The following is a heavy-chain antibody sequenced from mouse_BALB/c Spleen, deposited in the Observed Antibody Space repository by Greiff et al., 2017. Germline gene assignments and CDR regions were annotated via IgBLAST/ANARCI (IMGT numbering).Heavy chain of an antibody. CDR2: INPSNGRT. CDR3: ARTLYDCYFSY. J-gene: IGHJ3*01. D-gene: IGHD2-3*01. V-gene: IGHV1S81*02. Sequence: QVQLQQPGAELVKPGASVKLSCKASGYTFTSYWMHWVKQRPGQGLEWIGEINPSNGRTNYNEKFKSKATLTVDKSSSTAYMQLSSLTSEDSAVYYCARTLYDCYFSYWGQGTLVTVSA. CDR1: GYTFTSYW.